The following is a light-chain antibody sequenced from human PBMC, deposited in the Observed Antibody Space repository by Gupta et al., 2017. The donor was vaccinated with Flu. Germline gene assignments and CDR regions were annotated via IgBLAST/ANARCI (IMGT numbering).Light chain of an antibody. Sequence: DIQMTQSPSTLSASIGDRVAITRRSSHNINNWLAWYQQKPGEAPQLLIYKASTLEIGVPSRFSGSGSGTDFTLTINRLQPEDQATYFCQQYNTPSYAFGQGTKLDIK. CDR3: QQYNTPSYA. J-gene: IGKJ2*01. V-gene: IGKV1-5*03. CDR1: HNINNW. CDR2: KAS.